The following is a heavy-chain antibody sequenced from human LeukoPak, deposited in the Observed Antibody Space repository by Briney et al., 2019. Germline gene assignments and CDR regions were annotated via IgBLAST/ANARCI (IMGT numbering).Heavy chain of an antibody. Sequence: SETLSLTCTVSGGSISSGSYYWSCIRQPAGKGLEWIRRIYTSGSTNYNPSLKSRVTISIDTPKNQFSLKLSSVPAADTAVYYCAREGTIFGVVLDYWGQGTLDTVSS. J-gene: IGHJ4*02. V-gene: IGHV4-61*02. CDR2: IYTSGST. CDR3: AREGTIFGVVLDY. D-gene: IGHD3-3*01. CDR1: GGSISSGSYY.